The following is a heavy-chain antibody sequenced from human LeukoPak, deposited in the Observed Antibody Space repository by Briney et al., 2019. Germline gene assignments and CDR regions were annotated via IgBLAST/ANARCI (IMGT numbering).Heavy chain of an antibody. CDR1: GYTFTSYP. Sequence: VKVSCKASGYTFTSYPICWVRQTPGQGLEWMGGIIPIFGTANYAQKFQGRVTITADESTSTAYMELSSLRSEGTAVYYCARSSSSWYYFDYWGHGNLVTVSS. J-gene: IGHJ4*01. D-gene: IGHD6-13*01. CDR3: ARSSSSWYYFDY. CDR2: IIPIFGTA. V-gene: IGHV1-69*13.